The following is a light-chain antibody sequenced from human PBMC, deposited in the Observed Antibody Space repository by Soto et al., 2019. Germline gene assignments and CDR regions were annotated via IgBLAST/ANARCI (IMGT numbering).Light chain of an antibody. CDR2: GAS. J-gene: IGKJ1*01. CDR1: QSVSRSY. Sequence: EIVLAQSPGTLSLPPGERATFSCRASQSVSRSYIAWYQQKRGQAPRRLIYGASIRATGIPDRFSGSVSGTDFTLTISRLEPEDLALYYCQQYQTSPLTFGQGTKVDIK. V-gene: IGKV3-20*01. CDR3: QQYQTSPLT.